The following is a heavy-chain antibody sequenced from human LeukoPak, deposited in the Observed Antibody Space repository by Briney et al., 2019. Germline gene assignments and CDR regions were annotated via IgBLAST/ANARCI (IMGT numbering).Heavy chain of an antibody. D-gene: IGHD1-26*01. CDR2: IYPGDSDT. CDR1: GYWFTSYW. Sequence: GESLKISCEGSGYWFTSYWIGWVRQMPGKGLEWMGVIYPGDSDTIYSPSLQGQVTISVDKSMRTAYLQWSSLKASDTAIYYCARHLRVGRIAPFDFWGQGTLVTVSS. V-gene: IGHV5-51*01. J-gene: IGHJ4*02. CDR3: ARHLRVGRIAPFDF.